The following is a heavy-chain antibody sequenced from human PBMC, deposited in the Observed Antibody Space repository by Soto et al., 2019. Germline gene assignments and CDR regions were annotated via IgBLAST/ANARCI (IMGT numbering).Heavy chain of an antibody. Sequence: RGESLKISFKVSGYTFTHYWLAWVRQLPAKVLQCGWFSYPSDSRGTYSPAFESRRTSPAHNCITTSALQFSSLNTSDTATYFCARPRDSGRYYYSFDSWGQGTPVTVSS. CDR3: ARPRDSGRYYYSFDS. V-gene: IGHV5-51*01. CDR1: GYTFTHYW. J-gene: IGHJ4*02. CDR2: SYPSDSRG. D-gene: IGHD1-26*01.